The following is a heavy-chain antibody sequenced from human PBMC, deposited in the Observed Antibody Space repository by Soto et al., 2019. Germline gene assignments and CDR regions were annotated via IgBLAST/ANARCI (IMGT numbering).Heavy chain of an antibody. CDR1: GFTFSSYA. Sequence: GGSLRLSCAASGFTFSSYAMSWVRQAPGKGLEWVSGISGSGGSTYYADSVKGRFTISRDNSKNTLYLQMNSLRAEDTAAYYCAKEHSSGYYFPFDGMDVWGQGTTVTVSS. D-gene: IGHD3-22*01. CDR2: ISGSGGST. V-gene: IGHV3-23*01. J-gene: IGHJ6*02. CDR3: AKEHSSGYYFPFDGMDV.